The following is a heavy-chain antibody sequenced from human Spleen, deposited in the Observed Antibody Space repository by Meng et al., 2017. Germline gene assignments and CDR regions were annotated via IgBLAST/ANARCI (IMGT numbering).Heavy chain of an antibody. Sequence: GSLRLSCAVYGASFSDYYWNWIRQPPGKGLEWIGEINHSGSTNYNPSLKSRVTISVDTSKNQFSLKLTSVTAEDTAVYYCARDYSVYDNNDYWGQGTLVTVSS. CDR2: INHSGST. CDR1: GASFSDYY. D-gene: IGHD5/OR15-5a*01. J-gene: IGHJ4*02. CDR3: ARDYSVYDNNDY. V-gene: IGHV4-34*01.